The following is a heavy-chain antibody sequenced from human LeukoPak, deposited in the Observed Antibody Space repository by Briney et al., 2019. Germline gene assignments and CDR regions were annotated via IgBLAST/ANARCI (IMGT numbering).Heavy chain of an antibody. CDR3: VRQFAS. V-gene: IGHV3-48*01. Sequence: PGGSLGLSCAASGFTFSDHIMNWVRQLPGKRLEWVAYVSGSGSTVYYADSVKGRFTISRDNGKSSLYLQMNSLKVEDTALYYCVRQFASWGQGTLVTVSS. J-gene: IGHJ4*02. CDR1: GFTFSDHI. CDR2: VSGSGSTV.